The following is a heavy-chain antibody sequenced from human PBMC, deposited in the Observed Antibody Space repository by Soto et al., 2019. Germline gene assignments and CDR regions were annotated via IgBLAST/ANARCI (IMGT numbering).Heavy chain of an antibody. Sequence: GGSLRLSCAASGFTFSSYSMNWVRQAPGKGLEWVSSISSSSSYIYYADSVKGRFTISRDNAKNSLYLQMNSLRAEDTAVYYCARDDSDYGDYDNVGFDYWGQGTLVTVSS. J-gene: IGHJ4*02. V-gene: IGHV3-21*01. CDR1: GFTFSSYS. D-gene: IGHD4-17*01. CDR3: ARDDSDYGDYDNVGFDY. CDR2: ISSSSSYI.